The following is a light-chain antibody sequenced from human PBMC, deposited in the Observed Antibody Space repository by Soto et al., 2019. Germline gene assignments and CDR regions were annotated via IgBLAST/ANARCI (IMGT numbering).Light chain of an antibody. Sequence: QSVLTQPPSASGSPGQSVTISCTGTSSDVGCYNYVSWYQQQPGKAPKLLIYEISKRPSGVPDRFSGSKSGNTASLTVSGLQAEDDGDYYCGLYAGSHNVVFGGGGKLA. J-gene: IGLJ2*01. CDR2: EIS. CDR3: GLYAGSHNVV. CDR1: SSDVGCYNY. V-gene: IGLV2-8*01.